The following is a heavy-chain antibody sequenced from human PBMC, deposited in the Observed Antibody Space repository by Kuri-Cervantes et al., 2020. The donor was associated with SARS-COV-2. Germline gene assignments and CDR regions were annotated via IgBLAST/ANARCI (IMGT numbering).Heavy chain of an antibody. CDR1: GFTVSSNY. V-gene: IGHV3-53*01. J-gene: IGHJ3*02. CDR3: ARDELELHDDAFDI. D-gene: IGHD1-7*01. CDR2: IYSGGST. Sequence: GESLKISCAASGFTVSSNYMSWVRQAPGKGLEWVSVIYSGGSTYYADSVKGRFTISRDNAKNSLYLQMNSLRAEDTAVYYCARDELELHDDAFDIWGQGTMVTVSS.